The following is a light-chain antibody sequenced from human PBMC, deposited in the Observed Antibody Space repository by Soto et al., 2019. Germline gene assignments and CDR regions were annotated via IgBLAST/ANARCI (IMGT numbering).Light chain of an antibody. CDR2: LGS. Sequence: DIVMTQSPLSLPVTPGEPASISCRSSQSLLHSNGYNYLDWYLQKPGQSPQLLIYLGSNRASGVPDRFSGSGPGTDFTLKISRVEAEYVGVYYCMRALQTPFTFGPGTKVDIK. V-gene: IGKV2-28*01. CDR3: MRALQTPFT. CDR1: QSLLHSNGYNY. J-gene: IGKJ3*01.